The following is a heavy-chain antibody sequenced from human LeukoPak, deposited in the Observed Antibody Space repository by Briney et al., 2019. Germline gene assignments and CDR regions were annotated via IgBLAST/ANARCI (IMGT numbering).Heavy chain of an antibody. D-gene: IGHD3-3*01. Sequence: GGSLRLSCAASGFTFSQYWMSWVRQAPGKGLEWVANIKQDGSEKYYVDSVKGRFTISRDNAKNSLYLQMNSLRAEDTAVYYCAREARGSIRFLEWLKNSWFDPWGQGTLVTVSS. CDR3: AREARGSIRFLEWLKNSWFDP. CDR1: GFTFSQYW. J-gene: IGHJ5*02. V-gene: IGHV3-7*01. CDR2: IKQDGSEK.